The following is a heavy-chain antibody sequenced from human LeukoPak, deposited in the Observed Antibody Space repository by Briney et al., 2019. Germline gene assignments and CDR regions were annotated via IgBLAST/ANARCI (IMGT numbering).Heavy chain of an antibody. CDR2: ISWNSGSI. CDR3: AKAKGGDFDWFGSPDY. CDR1: GFTFSHYP. V-gene: IGHV3-9*01. J-gene: IGHJ4*02. Sequence: GGSLRLSCAASGFTFSHYPMHWVRQAPGKGLEWVSGISWNSGSIGYADSVKGRFTISRDNAKNSLYLQMNSLRAEDTALYYCAKAKGGDFDWFGSPDYWGQGTLVTVSS. D-gene: IGHD3-9*01.